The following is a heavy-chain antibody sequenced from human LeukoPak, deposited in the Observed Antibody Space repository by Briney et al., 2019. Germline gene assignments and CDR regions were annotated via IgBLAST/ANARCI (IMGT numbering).Heavy chain of an antibody. J-gene: IGHJ4*02. D-gene: IGHD1-1*01. Sequence: PGGSLRLSCAASGFTFSSYSMNWVRQAPGKGLEWVSSISSSSSYIYYADSVKGRFTISRDSAKNSLYLQMNSLRAEDTSVYSCATQRPTGAVDYWGQGTLVTVSS. V-gene: IGHV3-21*01. CDR1: GFTFSSYS. CDR2: ISSSSSYI. CDR3: ATQRPTGAVDY.